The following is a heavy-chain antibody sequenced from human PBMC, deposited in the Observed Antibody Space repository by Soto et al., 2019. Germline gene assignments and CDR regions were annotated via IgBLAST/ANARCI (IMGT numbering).Heavy chain of an antibody. CDR1: GGSISGGGYY. CDR3: ARGTEAAFYNYGMDV. J-gene: IGHJ6*02. CDR2: IYYSGST. Sequence: QVQLQQSGPGRVKPSQTLSLTCTVSGGSISGGGYYWSWIRQHPGKGLEWIGYIYYSGSTYYNPSLKSRVIISLDTSKNQFSLKLSSVTAADTAVYYCARGTEAAFYNYGMDVWGQGTTVTVSS. D-gene: IGHD1-1*01. V-gene: IGHV4-31*03.